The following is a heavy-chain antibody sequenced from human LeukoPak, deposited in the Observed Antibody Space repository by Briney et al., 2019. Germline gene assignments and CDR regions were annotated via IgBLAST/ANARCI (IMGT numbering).Heavy chain of an antibody. Sequence: GGSLRLSCAASGFTFSSYGMHWVRQAPGKGLEWVAVIWYDGSNKYYADSVKGRFTISRDNSKNTLYLQMNSLRAEDTAVYYCARGGCSGTSCYNYFDYWGQGTLVTVSP. CDR1: GFTFSSYG. V-gene: IGHV3-33*01. J-gene: IGHJ4*02. D-gene: IGHD2-2*02. CDR3: ARGGCSGTSCYNYFDY. CDR2: IWYDGSNK.